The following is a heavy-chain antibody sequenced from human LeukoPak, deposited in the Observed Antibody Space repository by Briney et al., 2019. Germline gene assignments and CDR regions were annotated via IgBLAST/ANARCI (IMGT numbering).Heavy chain of an antibody. CDR2: IYYSGST. Sequence: PSETLSLTCTVSGGSISSSSYYWGWIRQPPGKGLEWIGSIYYSGSTYYNPSLKSRVTISVDTSKNQFSLKLSSVTAADTAVYYCARDCSSAGCSGRSSAFDVWGQGTMVTAS. J-gene: IGHJ3*01. D-gene: IGHD2-2*01. CDR1: GGSISSSSYY. V-gene: IGHV4-39*02. CDR3: ARDCSSAGCSGRSSAFDV.